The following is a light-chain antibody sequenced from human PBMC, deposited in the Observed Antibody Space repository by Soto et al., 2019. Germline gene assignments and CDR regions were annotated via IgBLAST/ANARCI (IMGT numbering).Light chain of an antibody. J-gene: IGKJ1*01. CDR2: GAS. CDR3: QQYGSSGT. CDR1: QSVSSNY. Sequence: EIVMTQSPVTLSLSPGERATLSCRASQSVSSNYLAWYQQKPGQAPRLLIYGASYRATGIPDRFSGSGSGTDFTLTISRLEPEDFAVYYCQQYGSSGTFGQGTKVDIK. V-gene: IGKV3-20*01.